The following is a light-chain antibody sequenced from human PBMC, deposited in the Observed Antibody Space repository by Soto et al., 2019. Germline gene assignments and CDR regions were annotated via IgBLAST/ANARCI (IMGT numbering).Light chain of an antibody. J-gene: IGLJ1*01. CDR3: SSYTTSITYV. CDR2: EVS. CDR1: SSDVGRYNY. V-gene: IGLV2-14*01. Sequence: QSVLTQPASVSGSPGQSITISCTGTSSDVGRYNYVSWYQHHPGKAPKLIIYEVSSRPSGVSGRFSGSKSGNTASLTISGLQAGDEADYYCSSYTTSITYVFGSGTKVTVL.